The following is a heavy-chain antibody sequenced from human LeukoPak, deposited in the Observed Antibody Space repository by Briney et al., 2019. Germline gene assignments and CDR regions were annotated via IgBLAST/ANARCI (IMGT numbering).Heavy chain of an antibody. J-gene: IGHJ3*02. CDR3: ARVLRGSDAFDI. CDR2: IYYSGST. Sequence: SETLSLTCTVSGGSISSGVYYWSWIRQPPGKGLEWIGFIYYSGSTYYNPSLKSRVTISVDTSKNQFSLKLSSVTAADTAVYFCARVLRGSDAFDIWGQGTMVTVSS. CDR1: GGSISSGVYY. V-gene: IGHV4-30-4*01. D-gene: IGHD2-15*01.